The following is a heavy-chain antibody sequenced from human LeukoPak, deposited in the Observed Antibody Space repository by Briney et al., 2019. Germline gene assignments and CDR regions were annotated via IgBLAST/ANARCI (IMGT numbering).Heavy chain of an antibody. Sequence: GGSLRLSCAASVFTFSTYAMRWVRQAPGKGLECVSAISGSGGSTYYADSVKGRFTISRDNSKNTLYLQMNSLRAEDTAVYYCAKALLGYCSSTSCQSSHFDYWGQGTLVTVSS. V-gene: IGHV3-23*01. CDR1: VFTFSTYA. CDR3: AKALLGYCSSTSCQSSHFDY. D-gene: IGHD2-2*01. J-gene: IGHJ4*02. CDR2: ISGSGGST.